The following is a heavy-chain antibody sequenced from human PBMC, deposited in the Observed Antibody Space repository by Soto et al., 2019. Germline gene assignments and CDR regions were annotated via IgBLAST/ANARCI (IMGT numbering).Heavy chain of an antibody. CDR2: MNPNSGNT. Sequence: QVQLVQSGAEVKKPGASVKVSCKASGYTFTSYDINWVRQATGQGLEWMGWMNPNSGNTGYAQKFQGRGTMTRNTCISTAYMDMNRRRSEDTDRYYYASTLGGNNVDYWGQGTLVTVSS. V-gene: IGHV1-8*01. J-gene: IGHJ4*02. CDR3: ASTLGGNNVDY. D-gene: IGHD1-1*01. CDR1: GYTFTSYD.